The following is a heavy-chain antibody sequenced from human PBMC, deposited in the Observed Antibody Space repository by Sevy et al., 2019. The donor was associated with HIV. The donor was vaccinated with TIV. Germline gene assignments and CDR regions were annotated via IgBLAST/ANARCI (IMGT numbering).Heavy chain of an antibody. CDR2: ISGSGGST. V-gene: IGHV3-23*01. J-gene: IGHJ3*02. CDR3: AKSGGYTKGAFDI. D-gene: IGHD5-12*01. CDR1: GFTFSSYA. Sequence: GGSLRLSCAASGFTFSSYAMSWVRQAPGKGLEWVSAISGSGGSTYYADSVKGRFTISRGNSKNTLYLQMNSLRAEDTAVYYCAKSGGYTKGAFDIWGQGTMVTVSS.